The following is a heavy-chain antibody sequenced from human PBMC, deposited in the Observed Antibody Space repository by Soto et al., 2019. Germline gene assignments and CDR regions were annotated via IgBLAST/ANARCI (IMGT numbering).Heavy chain of an antibody. CDR1: GYSFTSYW. D-gene: IGHD5-18*01. Sequence: PGESLKISRKGSGYSFTSYWIGWVRQMPGKGLEWMGIIYPGDSDTRYSPSLQGQVTISADKSISTAYLQWSSLKASDTAMYYCARHQRIQLWTKPQSYFDYWGQGTLVTVSS. V-gene: IGHV5-51*01. CDR2: IYPGDSDT. J-gene: IGHJ4*02. CDR3: ARHQRIQLWTKPQSYFDY.